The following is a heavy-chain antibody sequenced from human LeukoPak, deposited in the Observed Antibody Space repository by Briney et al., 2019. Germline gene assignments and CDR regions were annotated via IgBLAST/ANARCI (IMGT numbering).Heavy chain of an antibody. CDR3: ARDPVGGSTIFDS. D-gene: IGHD1-26*01. J-gene: IGHJ4*02. CDR2: TFYRSKWSS. Sequence: SQTLSLTCAISGDSVSGKSVAWNWIRQSPSRGLEWLGRTFYRSKWSSEYATSMKGRITINPDTSKNQFSLQLNSVTPEDTAVYFCARDPVGGSTIFDSWGQGTLVTVSS. CDR1: GDSVSGKSVA. V-gene: IGHV6-1*01.